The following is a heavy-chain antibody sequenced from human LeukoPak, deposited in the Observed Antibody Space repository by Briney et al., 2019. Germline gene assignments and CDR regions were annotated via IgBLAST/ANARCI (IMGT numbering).Heavy chain of an antibody. J-gene: IGHJ4*02. CDR2: MNPNSGNT. V-gene: IGHV1-8*01. CDR3: ARAVGAPPIAY. CDR1: GYTFTSYD. Sequence: ASVKVSSKSTGYTFTSYDISMVRRATGQGLEWMGWMNPNSGNTGYAQKFQGRVTMTRNTSISTAYMELSSLRSEDTAVYYCARAVGAPPIAYWGPGTLVTVSS. D-gene: IGHD1-26*01.